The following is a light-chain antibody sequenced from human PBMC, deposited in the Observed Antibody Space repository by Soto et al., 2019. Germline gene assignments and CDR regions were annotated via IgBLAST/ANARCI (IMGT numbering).Light chain of an antibody. CDR3: QQSYSTLGT. J-gene: IGKJ2*01. CDR1: HCINNY. CDR2: AAS. Sequence: IQMTQSPSSLSASVGDRVIITCRSDHCINNYLNWYQQRPGKVPKLLIYAASTLQSGVPSRFSGSGSGRVFTLTINSLQPEDFATYYCQQSYSTLGTFGRGTRVEI. V-gene: IGKV1-39*01.